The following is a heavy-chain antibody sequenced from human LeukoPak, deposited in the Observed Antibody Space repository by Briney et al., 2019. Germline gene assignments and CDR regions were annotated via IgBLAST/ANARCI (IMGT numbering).Heavy chain of an antibody. CDR3: ARGDYGGRWPNDAFDI. CDR1: GFTFSDYY. J-gene: IGHJ3*02. CDR2: ISSSGSTI. D-gene: IGHD4-23*01. Sequence: PGGSLRLSCAASGFTFSDYYMSWIRQAPGKGLEWVSYISSSGSTIYYADSVRGRFTISRDNAKNSLYLQMNSLRAEDMAVYYCARGDYGGRWPNDAFDIWGQGTMVTVSS. V-gene: IGHV3-11*04.